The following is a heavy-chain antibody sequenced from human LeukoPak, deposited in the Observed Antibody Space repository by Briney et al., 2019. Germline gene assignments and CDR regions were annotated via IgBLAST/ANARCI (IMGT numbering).Heavy chain of an antibody. CDR3: ARATQWLDEYYFDY. J-gene: IGHJ4*02. V-gene: IGHV4-38-2*02. Sequence: SETLSLTCTVSGYSISSGYYWGWIRQPPGKGLEWIGSIYHSGSTYYNPSLKSRVTISVDTSKNQFSLKLSSVTAADTAVYYCARATQWLDEYYFDYWGQGTLVTVSS. D-gene: IGHD6-19*01. CDR1: GYSISSGYY. CDR2: IYHSGST.